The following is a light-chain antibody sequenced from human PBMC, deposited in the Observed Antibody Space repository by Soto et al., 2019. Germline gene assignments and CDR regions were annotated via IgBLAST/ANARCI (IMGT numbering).Light chain of an antibody. J-gene: IGKJ1*01. CDR1: QSVSSN. V-gene: IGKV3-15*01. CDR2: GAS. Sequence: EIVMTQSPANLSVSPGERATLSCRASQSVSSNLAWYQQKPGQAPRLLIYGASARATDTPARFSGSGSGTEFTLTISSLRSEDFAVYYCQQSDNWPRTFGQGTKVEIK. CDR3: QQSDNWPRT.